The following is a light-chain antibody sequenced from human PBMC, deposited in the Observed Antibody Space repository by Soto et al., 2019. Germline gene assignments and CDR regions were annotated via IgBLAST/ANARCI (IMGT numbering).Light chain of an antibody. CDR2: EVS. V-gene: IGLV2-14*01. CDR3: TSFTSSTTYG. CDR1: SSDVGGYNY. J-gene: IGLJ1*01. Sequence: QSALTQPASVSGSPGQSITISCTGTSSDVGGYNYVCWYQHHPGKAPKLIISEVSNRPSGVSDHFSGSKSGNTASLTISGLQPEDEADYYCTSFTSSTTYGFGTGTKVTVL.